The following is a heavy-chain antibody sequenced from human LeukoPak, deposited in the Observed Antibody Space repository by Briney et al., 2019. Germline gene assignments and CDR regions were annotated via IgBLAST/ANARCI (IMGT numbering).Heavy chain of an antibody. Sequence: SQTLSLTCTVSGGSISSGGYYWSWIRQHPGKGLEWIGYIYYSGSTYYNPSLKSRVTISVNTSKNQFSLKLSSVTAADTAVYYCARWERNYYGSGTYWEPRDYRGQGTLVTVSS. J-gene: IGHJ4*02. CDR3: ARWERNYYGSGTYWEPRDY. V-gene: IGHV4-31*03. CDR2: IYYSGST. D-gene: IGHD3-10*01. CDR1: GGSISSGGYY.